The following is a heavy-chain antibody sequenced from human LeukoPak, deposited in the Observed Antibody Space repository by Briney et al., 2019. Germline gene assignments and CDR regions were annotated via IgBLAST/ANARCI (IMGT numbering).Heavy chain of an antibody. CDR1: GLTLSIFE. Sequence: GGSLRLSCEASGLTLSIFEMNWVRLAPGKGLEWVSFISRSGDIKLYADSVKGRFTISRDNPKKSLYLQMNSLRAEDTAVYYCAKGGSPGYNYNAFDMWGQGTMVAVSS. D-gene: IGHD3-22*01. V-gene: IGHV3-48*03. J-gene: IGHJ3*02. CDR2: ISRSGDIK. CDR3: AKGGSPGYNYNAFDM.